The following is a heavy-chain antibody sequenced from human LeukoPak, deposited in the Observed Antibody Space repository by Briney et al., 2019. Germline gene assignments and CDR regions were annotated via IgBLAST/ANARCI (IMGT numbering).Heavy chain of an antibody. V-gene: IGHV1-18*01. CDR1: GYTFTSYG. J-gene: IGHJ3*02. CDR3: ARDPPIAVAGIGGGGAFDI. CDR2: ISAYSGNT. Sequence: ASVKVSCKASGYTFTSYGISWVRQAPGQGLEWMGWISAYSGNTNYAQKFQGRVTMTRDTSTSTVYMELSSLRSEDTAVYYCARDPPIAVAGIGGGGAFDIWGQGTMVTVSS. D-gene: IGHD6-19*01.